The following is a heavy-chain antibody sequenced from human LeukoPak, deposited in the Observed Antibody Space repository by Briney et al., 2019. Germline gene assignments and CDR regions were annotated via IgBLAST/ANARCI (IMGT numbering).Heavy chain of an antibody. V-gene: IGHV3-7*01. CDR3: ARGLLGD. CDR1: GFTFSTYA. CDR2: IKQDGSEN. D-gene: IGHD2-15*01. J-gene: IGHJ4*02. Sequence: PGGSLRLSCAASGFTFSTYAMNWVRQAPGKGLEWVAHIKQDGSENYYVDSVKGRFTISRDNAKNSLYLQMNSLRAEDTAVYYCARGLLGDSGQGTLVTVSS.